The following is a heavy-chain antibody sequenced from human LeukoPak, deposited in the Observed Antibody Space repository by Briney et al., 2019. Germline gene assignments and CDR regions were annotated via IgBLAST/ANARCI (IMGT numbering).Heavy chain of an antibody. Sequence: SETLSLTCAVYGGSFSGYYWSWIRQPPGKGLEWIGEINHSGSTNYNPSLKSRVTISVDTSKNQFSLKLSSVTAADTAVYYCAREGGSTSCLDYWGQGTLVTVSS. J-gene: IGHJ4*02. CDR2: INHSGST. D-gene: IGHD2-2*01. CDR3: AREGGSTSCLDY. V-gene: IGHV4-34*01. CDR1: GGSFSGYY.